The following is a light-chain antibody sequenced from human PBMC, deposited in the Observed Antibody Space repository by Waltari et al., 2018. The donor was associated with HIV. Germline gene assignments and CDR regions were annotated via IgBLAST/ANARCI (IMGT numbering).Light chain of an antibody. J-gene: IGLJ2*01. CDR1: SSDVGGYNF. CDR3: LSYAGSYTDVV. V-gene: IGLV2-11*01. Sequence: QSALTQPRSVSGSPGQSVTISCTGTSSDVGGYNFVSWYQQHPGKAPKLMMYEADTGPAGVPDRYSGSKSANSASVTISGLQAEDESDYYCLSYAGSYTDVVFGGGTKRTVL. CDR2: EAD.